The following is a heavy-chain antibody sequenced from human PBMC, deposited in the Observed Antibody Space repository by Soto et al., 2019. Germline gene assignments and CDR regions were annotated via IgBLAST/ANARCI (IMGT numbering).Heavy chain of an antibody. CDR2: IIPIFGTA. V-gene: IGHV1-69*12. CDR1: AGTFSSYA. J-gene: IGHJ4*02. Sequence: QVQLVQSGAEVKKPGSSVKVCCKASAGTFSSYAISWVRQAPGQGLEWMGGIIPIFGTANYAQKFQGRVTITADESTSTAYMELSSLRSEDTAVYYCARESRYCSGGSCYFLPGIDYWGQGTLVTVSS. D-gene: IGHD2-15*01. CDR3: ARESRYCSGGSCYFLPGIDY.